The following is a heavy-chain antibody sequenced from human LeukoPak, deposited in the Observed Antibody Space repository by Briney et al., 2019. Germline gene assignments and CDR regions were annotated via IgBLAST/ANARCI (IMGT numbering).Heavy chain of an antibody. CDR3: ATYCSSISCYPYYSMEV. D-gene: IGHD2-2*01. Sequence: ASVKVSCKASGYTFTDHYIHWIRQAPGQGLEWMGWINCNTGGTNYAKKFQGRVTVTRDTSISTVHLELSRLKSDDTAVYYCATYCSSISCYPYYSMEVWGQGTTVTVSS. J-gene: IGHJ6*02. CDR1: GYTFTDHY. V-gene: IGHV1-2*02. CDR2: INCNTGGT.